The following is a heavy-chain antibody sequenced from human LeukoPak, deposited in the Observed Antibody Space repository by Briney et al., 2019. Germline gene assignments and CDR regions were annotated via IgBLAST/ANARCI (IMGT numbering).Heavy chain of an antibody. D-gene: IGHD6-6*01. CDR1: GFTFSDHA. J-gene: IGHJ4*02. Sequence: PGGSLRLSCAASGFTFSDHAMSWVRQAPAKGLEWVSSINGNGGGSYYIDSVKGRFTVSRDNSKNTLYLQMNSLRAEDTAVYYCAKLLPSIAAFDYWGRGTLVTVSS. CDR2: INGNGGGS. CDR3: AKLLPSIAAFDY. V-gene: IGHV3-23*01.